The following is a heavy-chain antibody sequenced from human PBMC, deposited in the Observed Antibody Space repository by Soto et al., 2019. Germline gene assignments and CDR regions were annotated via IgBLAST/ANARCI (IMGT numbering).Heavy chain of an antibody. Sequence: GGSLRLSCAASGFSFSSYTMNWVRQAPGKGLECISYISSSSTIYYADSVKGRFTVSRDNAKNSLYLQMNSLRDEDTAVYYCAREKIVLAPAAVRWFDPWGQGILVTVSS. CDR2: ISSSSTI. D-gene: IGHD2-2*01. J-gene: IGHJ5*02. CDR3: AREKIVLAPAAVRWFDP. V-gene: IGHV3-48*02. CDR1: GFSFSSYT.